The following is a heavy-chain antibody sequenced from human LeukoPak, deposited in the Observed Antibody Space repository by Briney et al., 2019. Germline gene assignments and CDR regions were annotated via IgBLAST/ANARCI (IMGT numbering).Heavy chain of an antibody. CDR3: ARGLGVPGVYPDLRF. D-gene: IGHD2-2*01. Sequence: ASVKVSCKASGYTFTSYDINWVRQATGQGLEWMGWMNPNSGNTGCAQKFQGRVTMTRDTSISTAYMELSSLRSEDTAVYYCARGLGVPGVYPDLRFWGQGTLVTVSS. CDR2: MNPNSGNT. V-gene: IGHV1-8*01. J-gene: IGHJ4*02. CDR1: GYTFTSYD.